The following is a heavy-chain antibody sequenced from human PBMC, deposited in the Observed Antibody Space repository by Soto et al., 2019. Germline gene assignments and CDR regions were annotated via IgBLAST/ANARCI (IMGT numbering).Heavy chain of an antibody. CDR1: GGSISSYY. CDR3: ARLRGYDDAFDI. CDR2: IYYSGST. Sequence: QVQLQESGPGLVKPSETLSLTCTVSGGSISSYYWSWIRQPPGMGLEWLGYIYYSGSTNHNPSLQSRVTISVDTSKNQFSLKLSSVTAADTAVYYCARLRGYDDAFDIWGQGTMVTVSS. V-gene: IGHV4-59*08. D-gene: IGHD5-12*01. J-gene: IGHJ3*02.